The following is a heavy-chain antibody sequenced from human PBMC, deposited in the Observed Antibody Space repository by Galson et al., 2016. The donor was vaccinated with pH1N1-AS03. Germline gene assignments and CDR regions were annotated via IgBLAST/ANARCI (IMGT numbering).Heavy chain of an antibody. J-gene: IGHJ6*02. Sequence: VKVSCKASGYTFTDSYVNWVRQAPGQGLEWMGWINTDSGVTNYAQKFEAWVTMTRDTSVSTAYMELDGLKSDDTAVYYCARDPRGPCSSATCPTTYYFGMDVWGQGTTVIVSS. CDR3: ARDPRGPCSSATCPTTYYFGMDV. D-gene: IGHD3-10*01. V-gene: IGHV1-2*04. CDR1: GYTFTDSY. CDR2: INTDSGVT.